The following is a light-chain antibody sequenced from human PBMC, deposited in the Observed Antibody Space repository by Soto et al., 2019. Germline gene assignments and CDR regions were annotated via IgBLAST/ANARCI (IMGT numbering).Light chain of an antibody. J-gene: IGKJ4*01. CDR3: QQRRNWPLT. CDR2: NAS. V-gene: IGKV3-11*01. Sequence: EIVLAQSPATLSLSPGEGATLSCRASQSVGNFLAWYQHRPGQAPRLLILNASTRATGIPPRFSGSGSGTDFTLTISRLEPEDFAVYYCQQRRNWPLTFGGGTKVDIK. CDR1: QSVGNF.